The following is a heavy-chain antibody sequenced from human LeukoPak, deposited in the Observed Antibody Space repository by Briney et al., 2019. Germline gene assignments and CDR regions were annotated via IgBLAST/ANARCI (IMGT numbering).Heavy chain of an antibody. CDR1: GFTFGDYA. CDR2: IRSKAYGGTI. V-gene: IGHV3-49*03. Sequence: PGGSLRLSCTASGFTFGDYAMNWIRQAPGKGLEWVSFIRSKAYGGTIEYAASVKGRFTISRDDSKTIAYLQMNSLKTEDTAVYYCTRDGSTSYGGYHLFDYWGRGTPVTVSS. J-gene: IGHJ4*02. CDR3: TRDGSTSYGGYHLFDY. D-gene: IGHD4-17*01.